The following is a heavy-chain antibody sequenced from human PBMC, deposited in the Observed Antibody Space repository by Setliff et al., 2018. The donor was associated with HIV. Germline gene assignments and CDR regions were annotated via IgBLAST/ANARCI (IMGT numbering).Heavy chain of an antibody. D-gene: IGHD4-4*01. V-gene: IGHV1-18*01. J-gene: IGHJ3*01. CDR1: GYSFTKYE. Sequence: ASVKVSCKASGYSFTKYEINWVRQAPGQGLEWLGWVSPSIGNSDFAQKFKGRISLTTDTPTTTAFMELRSLTSDDTAVYFCAREPPSSNPTLQYAFDLWGQGTMVTVSS. CDR3: AREPPSSNPTLQYAFDL. CDR2: VSPSIGNS.